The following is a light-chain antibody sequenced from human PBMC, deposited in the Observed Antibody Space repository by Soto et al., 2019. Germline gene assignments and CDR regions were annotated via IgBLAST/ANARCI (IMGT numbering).Light chain of an antibody. CDR3: HQYNNWHPWT. CDR2: AAS. V-gene: IGKV3-15*01. CDR1: QSISTN. J-gene: IGKJ1*01. Sequence: EIVMTQSPATLSVSPGERVILSCRASQSISTNLAWYQYIPGQAPRLLIYAASTRATGIPARFSGSASGTDFTLSITRLQSEAYAVYYCHQYNNWHPWTFGQGTKVEIK.